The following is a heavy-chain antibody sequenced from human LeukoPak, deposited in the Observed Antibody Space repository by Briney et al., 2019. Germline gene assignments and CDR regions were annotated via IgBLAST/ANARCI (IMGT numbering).Heavy chain of an antibody. CDR1: GYTFTSYA. V-gene: IGHV1-46*01. Sequence: ASVKVSCKASGYTFTSYAISWVRQAPGQGLEWMGIIYPSDGSTNYAQMFQGRVTMARDTSTSTVYMELTSLRSEDTAVYYCARAGTAMEYFDYWGQGTLVTVSS. CDR2: IYPSDGST. CDR3: ARAGTAMEYFDY. J-gene: IGHJ4*02. D-gene: IGHD5-18*01.